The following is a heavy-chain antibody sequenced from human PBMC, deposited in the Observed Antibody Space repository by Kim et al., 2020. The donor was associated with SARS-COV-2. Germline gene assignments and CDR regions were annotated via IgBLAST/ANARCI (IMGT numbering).Heavy chain of an antibody. V-gene: IGHV7-4-1*02. Sequence: ASVKVSCKASGYTFSTSPIHWVRQAPGQGLDWMGWISIKTGNPTYAQDFTGRFVFYLDTSARTAFLQISSLKAEDTAVYYCARGHGDGYNYDYWGQGTLVTVSS. CDR3: ARGHGDGYNYDY. J-gene: IGHJ4*02. D-gene: IGHD5-12*01. CDR2: ISIKTGNP. CDR1: GYTFSTSP.